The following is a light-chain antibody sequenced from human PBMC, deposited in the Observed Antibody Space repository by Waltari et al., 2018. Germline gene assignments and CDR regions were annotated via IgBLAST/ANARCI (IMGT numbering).Light chain of an antibody. CDR3: AAWDDSLTGPV. J-gene: IGLJ3*02. Sequence: QSVLTQPPSASGTPGQRVTISCSGSSSNIGSNTVNWYQQIPRTAPKPLIYSNTTRPSGVPDRFSGSKSGTSASLAVSGLQSEDEADYYCAAWDDSLTGPVFGGGTKLTVL. CDR2: SNT. CDR1: SSNIGSNT. V-gene: IGLV1-44*01.